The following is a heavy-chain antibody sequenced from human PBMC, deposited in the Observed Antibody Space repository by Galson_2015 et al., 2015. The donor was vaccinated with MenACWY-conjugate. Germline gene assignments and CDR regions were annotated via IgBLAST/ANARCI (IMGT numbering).Heavy chain of an antibody. D-gene: IGHD7-27*01. CDR1: GASITSHH. V-gene: IGHV4-59*08. Sequence: ETLSLTCSVSGASITSHHWSWFRQPPGTGLEWIAYIRETGSLKDNPSLKSRVTMSADKSNNQFSLRLISVTAADTAVYYCARLPTWGSSFGYFDYWGRGILVAVSS. CDR3: ARLPTWGSSFGYFDY. J-gene: IGHJ4*02. CDR2: IRETGSL.